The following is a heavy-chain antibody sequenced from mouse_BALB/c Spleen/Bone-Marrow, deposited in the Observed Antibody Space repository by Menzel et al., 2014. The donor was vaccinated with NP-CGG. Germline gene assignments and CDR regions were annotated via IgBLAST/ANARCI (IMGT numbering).Heavy chain of an antibody. CDR3: ARPRFAY. CDR1: GFTFSSYA. V-gene: IGHV5-9-3*01. CDR2: ICSGGSYT. Sequence: EVQVVESGGGLVKPGGSLKLSCAASGFTFSSYAMSWVRQTPEKRLEWVATICSGGSYTYYPDSVKGRFTISRDNAKNTLYLQMSSLRSEDTAMYYCARPRFAYWGQGTLVTVSA. J-gene: IGHJ3*01.